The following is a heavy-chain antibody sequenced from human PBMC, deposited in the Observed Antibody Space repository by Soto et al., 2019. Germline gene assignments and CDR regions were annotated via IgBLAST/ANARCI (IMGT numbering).Heavy chain of an antibody. V-gene: IGHV1-18*01. CDR3: ARVLQLVGYLHYFMDV. Sequence: QVQLLQSGAEVKKPGASVKVSCKASGYTFTNYGITWVRQAPGQGLEWMGWISAYNGDTHYTQRLPGRGTMTTDTATSTAYMGLRGLGSDDTAVYFCARVLQLVGYLHYFMDVWGKGATVTVSS. J-gene: IGHJ6*03. CDR2: ISAYNGDT. CDR1: GYTFTNYG. D-gene: IGHD6-6*01.